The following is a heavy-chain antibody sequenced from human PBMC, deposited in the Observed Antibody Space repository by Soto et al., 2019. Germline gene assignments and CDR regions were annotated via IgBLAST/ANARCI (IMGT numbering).Heavy chain of an antibody. CDR1: GGSINSYGYS. Sequence: SETLSLTCTASGGSINSYGYSWSWIRQPPGKGLEWIGYIYNSGNTYYNPSLKSRVTISIDRSKNQFSLKLSSVTAADTAVYYCAKGRYCSGGICYGDAFDIWGQGTMVTVSS. V-gene: IGHV4-30-2*01. D-gene: IGHD2-15*01. J-gene: IGHJ3*02. CDR2: IYNSGNT. CDR3: AKGRYCSGGICYGDAFDI.